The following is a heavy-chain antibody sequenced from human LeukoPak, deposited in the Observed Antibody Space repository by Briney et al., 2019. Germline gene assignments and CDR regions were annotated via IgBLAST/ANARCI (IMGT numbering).Heavy chain of an antibody. D-gene: IGHD1-14*01. CDR1: GFTFSSYG. CDR3: AGDPNRSYFDH. CDR2: ISYDGSNK. J-gene: IGHJ4*02. Sequence: GGSLRLSCAASGFTFSSYGMHWVRQAPGKGLEWVAVISYDGSNKYYADSVKGRFTISRDNSKNTLYLQMNSLRSEDTAIYYCAGDPNRSYFDHWGQGTLVTVSS. V-gene: IGHV3-30*03.